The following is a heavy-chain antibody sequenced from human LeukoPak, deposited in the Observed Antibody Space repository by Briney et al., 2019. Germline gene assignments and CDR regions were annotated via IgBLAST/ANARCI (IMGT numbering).Heavy chain of an antibody. CDR1: GGSISSGGYY. Sequence: SETLSLTCTVSGGSISSGGYYWSWIRQPAGKGLEWIGHIYTSGSTNYNPPFKSRVTISVDTSKNQFSLKLTSVTAADTAVYYCARDYYGSGSYYYDYWGQGTLVTVSS. CDR2: IYTSGST. CDR3: ARDYYGSGSYYYDY. D-gene: IGHD3-10*01. V-gene: IGHV4-61*09. J-gene: IGHJ4*02.